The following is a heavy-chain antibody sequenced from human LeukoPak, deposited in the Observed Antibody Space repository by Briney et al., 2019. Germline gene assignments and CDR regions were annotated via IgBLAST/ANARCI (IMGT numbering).Heavy chain of an antibody. CDR2: INHSGST. V-gene: IGHV4-34*01. J-gene: IGHJ4*02. D-gene: IGHD1-26*01. Sequence: KASETLSLTCAVYGGSFSGYYWSWIRQPPGKGLEWIGEINHSGSTYYNPSLKSRVTISVDTSKNQFSLKLSSVTAADTAVYYCARDGTSVDYWGQGTLVTVSS. CDR3: ARDGTSVDY. CDR1: GGSFSGYY.